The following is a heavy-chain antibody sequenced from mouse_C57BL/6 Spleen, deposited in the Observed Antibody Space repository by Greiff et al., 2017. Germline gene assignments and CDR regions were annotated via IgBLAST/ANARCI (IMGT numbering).Heavy chain of an antibody. CDR2: IHPNSGST. Sequence: QVQLQQPGAELVKPGASVKLSCKASGYTFTSYWMHWVKQRPGQGLEWIGMIHPNSGSTNYNEKFKSKATLTVDKSSSTAYMQLSSLTSEDSEVYYFARSHDGDPAWFAYWGQGTLVTVSA. CDR1: GYTFTSYW. J-gene: IGHJ3*01. CDR3: ARSHDGDPAWFAY. V-gene: IGHV1-64*01. D-gene: IGHD2-3*01.